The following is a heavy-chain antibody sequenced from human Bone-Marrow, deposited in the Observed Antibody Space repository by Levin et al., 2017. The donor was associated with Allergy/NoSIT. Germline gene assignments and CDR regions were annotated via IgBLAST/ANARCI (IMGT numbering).Heavy chain of an antibody. V-gene: IGHV2-26*01. J-gene: IGHJ4*02. CDR3: ARFFYGGDSGPFEF. CDR1: GFSLTNPRMG. Sequence: SGPTLVKPTETLTLTCTVSGFSLTNPRMGMSWIRQPPGKPLEWLAHIFSNDAKSYSPSLRSRVTISRDTSKSQVVLTMANMDPMDTATYFCARFFYGGDSGPFEFWGQGILVTVSS. D-gene: IGHD2-21*01. CDR2: IFSNDAK.